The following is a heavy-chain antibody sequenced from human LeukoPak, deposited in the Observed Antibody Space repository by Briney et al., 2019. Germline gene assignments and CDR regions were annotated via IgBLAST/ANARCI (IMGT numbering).Heavy chain of an antibody. J-gene: IGHJ4*02. CDR3: ARGLSSSSGFGY. V-gene: IGHV4-59*01. CDR2: IYYSGST. CDR1: GGSISSYY. Sequence: SETLSLTCTVSGGSISSYYWSWIRQPPGKGLEWIVYIYYSGSTNYNPSLKSRVTISVDTSKNQFSLKLSSVTAADTAVYYCARGLSSSSGFGYWGQGTLVTVSS. D-gene: IGHD6-6*01.